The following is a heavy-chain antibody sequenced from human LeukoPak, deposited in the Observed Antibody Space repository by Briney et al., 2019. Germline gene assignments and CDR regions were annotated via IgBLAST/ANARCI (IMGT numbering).Heavy chain of an antibody. CDR1: GFAFSNYW. V-gene: IGHV3-30*03. D-gene: IGHD2-2*01. CDR3: ARDPDPYQLLSPTVDY. J-gene: IGHJ4*02. Sequence: PGGSLRLSCAASGFAFSNYWMHWVRQAPGKGLEWVAVISYDGSNEYYADSVKGRFTISRDNSKNTLYLQMNSLRAEDTAVYYCARDPDPYQLLSPTVDYWGQGTLVTVSS. CDR2: ISYDGSNE.